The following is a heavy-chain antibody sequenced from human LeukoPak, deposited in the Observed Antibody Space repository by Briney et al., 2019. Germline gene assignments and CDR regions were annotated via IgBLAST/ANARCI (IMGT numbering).Heavy chain of an antibody. J-gene: IGHJ3*02. CDR2: IYYSGST. D-gene: IGHD1-1*01. CDR3: ARRGINPVQLERDAFDI. Sequence: PSETLSLTCTVSGGSISSSSYYWGWIRQPPGKGLEWIGSIYYSGSTYYNPSLKSRVTISVDTSKNQFSLKLSSVTAADTAVYYCARRGINPVQLERDAFDIWGQGTMVTVSS. CDR1: GGSISSSSYY. V-gene: IGHV4-39*01.